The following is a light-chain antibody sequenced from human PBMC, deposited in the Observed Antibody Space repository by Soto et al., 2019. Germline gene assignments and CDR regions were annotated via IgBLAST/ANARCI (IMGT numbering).Light chain of an antibody. V-gene: IGKV1-33*01. CDR3: QQYDNLPRYT. J-gene: IGKJ2*01. Sequence: DIQMTQSPSSLSASVGDRVTITCQASQDITNYLNWYQQKPGKAPKLLIYDASNLETGVPSRFSGSGSGKDFTLTISSLQAEDIATYYCQQYDNLPRYTFGQGTKLEIK. CDR2: DAS. CDR1: QDITNY.